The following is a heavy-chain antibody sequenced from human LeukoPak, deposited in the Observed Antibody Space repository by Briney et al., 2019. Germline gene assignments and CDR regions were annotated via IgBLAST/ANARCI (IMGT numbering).Heavy chain of an antibody. V-gene: IGHV3-23*01. CDR3: AKYWAVAACFDY. J-gene: IGHJ4*02. CDR1: GFTFSSYA. D-gene: IGHD6-19*01. Sequence: GGSLRLSCAASGFTFSSYAMSWVRQAPGKGLEWVSAISGSGGSTYYADSVKSRFTISRDNSKNTPYLQMNSLRAEDTAVYYCAKYWAVAACFDYWGQGTLVTVSS. CDR2: ISGSGGST.